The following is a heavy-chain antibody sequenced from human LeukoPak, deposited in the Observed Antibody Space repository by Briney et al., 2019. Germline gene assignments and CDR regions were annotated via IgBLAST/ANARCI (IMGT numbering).Heavy chain of an antibody. V-gene: IGHV3-23*01. CDR3: VREGPRGLAFDI. J-gene: IGHJ3*02. D-gene: IGHD3/OR15-3a*01. CDR1: GFTFRSHD. CDR2: ISASGGST. Sequence: GGSLRLSCAASGFTFRSHDMSWVRQAPGKGLEWVSGISASGGSTFYADSVKGRFTISRDNSKNTLYLQMNGLRVEDTAVYFCVREGPRGLAFDIWGQGTMVTVSS.